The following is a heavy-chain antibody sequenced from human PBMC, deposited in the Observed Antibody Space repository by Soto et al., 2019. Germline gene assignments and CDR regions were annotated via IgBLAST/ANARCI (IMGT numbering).Heavy chain of an antibody. J-gene: IGHJ3*02. CDR2: IIPIFGTA. V-gene: IGHV1-69*13. CDR1: GGTFSSYA. Sequence: ASVKVSCKASGGTFSSYAISWVRQAPGQGLEWMGGIIPIFGTANYAQKFQGRVTITADESASTAYMELSSLRSEDTAVYYCARYYGDYRDAFDIWGQGSMVTVSS. D-gene: IGHD4-17*01. CDR3: ARYYGDYRDAFDI.